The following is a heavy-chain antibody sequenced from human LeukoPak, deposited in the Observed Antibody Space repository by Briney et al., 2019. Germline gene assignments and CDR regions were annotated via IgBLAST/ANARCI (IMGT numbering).Heavy chain of an antibody. CDR1: GFTFSGYE. CDR3: ARDSRIAVAAIDAFDI. J-gene: IGHJ3*02. Sequence: GGSLRLSCAASGFTFSGYEMNWVRQAPGKGLEWVSYISSSGSTIYYADSVKGRFTISRDNAKNSLYLQMNSLRAEDTAVYYCARDSRIAVAAIDAFDIWGQGTMDTVSS. D-gene: IGHD6-19*01. V-gene: IGHV3-48*03. CDR2: ISSSGSTI.